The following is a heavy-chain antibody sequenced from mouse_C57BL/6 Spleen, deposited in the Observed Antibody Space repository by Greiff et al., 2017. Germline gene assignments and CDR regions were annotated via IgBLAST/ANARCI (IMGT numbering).Heavy chain of an antibody. CDR3: ARINYGSSYHAMDY. Sequence: QVQLQQSGPGLVAPSQSLSITCTVSGFSLTSYAISWVRQPPGKGLEWLGVIWTGGGTNYNSALKSRLSFSKDNSKSQVFLKMNSLQTDDTARYYCARINYGSSYHAMDYWGQGTSVTVSS. CDR2: IWTGGGT. V-gene: IGHV2-9-1*01. CDR1: GFSLTSYA. J-gene: IGHJ4*01. D-gene: IGHD1-1*01.